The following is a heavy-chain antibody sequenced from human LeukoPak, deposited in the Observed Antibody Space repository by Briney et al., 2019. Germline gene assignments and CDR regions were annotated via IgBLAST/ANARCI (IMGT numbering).Heavy chain of an antibody. CDR3: ARDRSCSSTSCYEYFQH. D-gene: IGHD2-2*01. J-gene: IGHJ1*01. V-gene: IGHV1-46*01. CDR1: GYTFTSYY. CDR2: INPSGGST. Sequence: ASVKVSCKASGYTFTSYYMHWVRQAPGQGLEWMGIINPSGGSTSYAQKFQGRVTMTRDTSTSTVYMGLSSLRSEDTAVYYCARDRSCSSTSCYEYFQHWGQGTLVTVSS.